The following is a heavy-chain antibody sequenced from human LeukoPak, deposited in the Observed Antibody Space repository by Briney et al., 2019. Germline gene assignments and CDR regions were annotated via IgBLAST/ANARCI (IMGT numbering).Heavy chain of an antibody. V-gene: IGHV4-4*08. Sequence: SETLSLTCTVSGPSISSYYWSWVRQPPGKGLECIGYIYSGGNTNFNPSFESRVTQSIDTYKNQFALKLSAVTAADRALYYCARPKTMLRGVVAFDIWGQGTMVTVTS. CDR3: ARPKTMLRGVVAFDI. D-gene: IGHD3-10*01. J-gene: IGHJ3*02. CDR1: GPSISSYY. CDR2: IYSGGNT.